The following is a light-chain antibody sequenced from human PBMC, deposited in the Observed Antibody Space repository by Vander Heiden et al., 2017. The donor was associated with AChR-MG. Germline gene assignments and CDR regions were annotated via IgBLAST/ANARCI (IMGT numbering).Light chain of an antibody. V-gene: IGKV3-20*01. J-gene: IGKJ2*01. CDR2: GTS. Sequence: EIVLTQSPGTLPLSPGERATLSCRASQSVSSGSLAWYQQKPGQAPRLLIYGTSIRATGIPDRFSGSGSGTDCTLTISRLEPEDFVVYYCQQYGSSPYTFGQGTKLEIK. CDR1: QSVSSGS. CDR3: QQYGSSPYT.